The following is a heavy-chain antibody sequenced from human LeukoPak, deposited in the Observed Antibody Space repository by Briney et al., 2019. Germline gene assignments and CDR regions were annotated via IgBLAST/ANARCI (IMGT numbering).Heavy chain of an antibody. D-gene: IGHD6-13*01. Sequence: GGSLRLSCAPSGFTFSTYAMTRVRQAPGKGLEWVSSISGSGAGTYYADSVKGRFTISRDNSKNTLDLQMNSLRAEDTAVYFCAKIIDAAGTAYWGQGTLVTVSS. V-gene: IGHV3-23*01. CDR3: AKIIDAAGTAY. CDR1: GFTFSTYA. CDR2: ISGSGAGT. J-gene: IGHJ4*02.